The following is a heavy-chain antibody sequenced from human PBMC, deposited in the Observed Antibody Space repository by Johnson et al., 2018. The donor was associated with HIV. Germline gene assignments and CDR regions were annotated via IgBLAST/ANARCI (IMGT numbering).Heavy chain of an antibody. CDR1: GFTFSSYW. CDR2: IKEDGSEK. CDR3: AREGVEGAFDI. V-gene: IGHV3-7*01. Sequence: VQLVESGGGLVQPGGSLRLSCAVSGFTFSSYWMSWVRQAPGKGLEWVANIKEDGSEKYYVDSVKGRFTISRDNVKNSLYLQMNSLRAEDTAVYYCAREGVEGAFDIWGQGTMVTVSS. D-gene: IGHD2-15*01. J-gene: IGHJ3*02.